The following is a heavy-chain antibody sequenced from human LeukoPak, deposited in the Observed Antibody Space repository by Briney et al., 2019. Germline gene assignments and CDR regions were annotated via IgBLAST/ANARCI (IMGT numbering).Heavy chain of an antibody. V-gene: IGHV4-30-2*01. J-gene: IGHJ4*02. CDR1: GGSISSGGYS. CDR2: IYHSGST. Sequence: PSQTLSLTCAVSGGSISSGGYSWSWIRQPPGKGLEWIGYIYHSGSTYYNPSLKSRVTISVDRSKNQLSLKLSSVTAADTAVYYCARGPSLAYQLQIDYWGQGTLVTVSS. CDR3: ARGPSLAYQLQIDY. D-gene: IGHD2-2*01.